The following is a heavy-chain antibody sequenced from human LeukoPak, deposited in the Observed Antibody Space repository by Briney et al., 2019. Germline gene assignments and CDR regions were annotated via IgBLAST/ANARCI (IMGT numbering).Heavy chain of an antibody. V-gene: IGHV3-33*01. CDR3: ATSSPRNYFDH. CDR2: IWYDGSRR. J-gene: IGHJ4*02. Sequence: GGSLRLSCVASGFIFSTYGLHWVRQSPDRGLEWVAVIWYDGSRRYYADSVKGRFTISRDDSQNTIYLQMDSLRAEDTAVYYCATSSPRNYFDHWGQGTLVTVSS. D-gene: IGHD1-14*01. CDR1: GFIFSTYG.